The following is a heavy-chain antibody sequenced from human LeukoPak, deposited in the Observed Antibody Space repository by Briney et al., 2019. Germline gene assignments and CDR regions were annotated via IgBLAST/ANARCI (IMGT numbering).Heavy chain of an antibody. Sequence: GGSLRLSCAASGFTFSSYAMSWVRQAPGKGLEWVSAISGSGGSTYYADSVNGRFTISRDNSKNTLYLQMNSLRAEDTAVYYCASLGYCSSTSCYTERFDYWGQGTLVTVSS. CDR2: ISGSGGST. J-gene: IGHJ4*02. D-gene: IGHD2-2*02. V-gene: IGHV3-23*01. CDR3: ASLGYCSSTSCYTERFDY. CDR1: GFTFSSYA.